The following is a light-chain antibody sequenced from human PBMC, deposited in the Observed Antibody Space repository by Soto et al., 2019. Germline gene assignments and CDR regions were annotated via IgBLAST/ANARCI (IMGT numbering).Light chain of an antibody. CDR1: SSDVGGYNY. J-gene: IGLJ2*01. CDR2: AVS. V-gene: IGLV2-14*01. CDR3: SSYTSSSTLI. Sequence: QYALTQPASVSGSPGQSITISCTGTSSDVGGYNYVSWYQQHPGKAPKLMIYAVSNRPSGVYNRFSGSKSGNTASLTISGLQAEDEADYYCSSYTSSSTLIFGGGTKLTVL.